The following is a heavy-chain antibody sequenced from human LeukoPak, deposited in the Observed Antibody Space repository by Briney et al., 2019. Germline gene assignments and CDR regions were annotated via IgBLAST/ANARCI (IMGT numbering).Heavy chain of an antibody. Sequence: GGSLSLSCAASGFNIGPYAMYWVRHGPGRGLEWVSVIKADGSGTFYSGSVRGRFTTSRDNRKNSLYLQMSSLTSDDTALYYCATWAFYHNLDVWGQGTTVAVSS. CDR2: IKADGSGT. V-gene: IGHV3-43*02. J-gene: IGHJ6*02. CDR1: GFNIGPYA. D-gene: IGHD2/OR15-2a*01. CDR3: ATWAFYHNLDV.